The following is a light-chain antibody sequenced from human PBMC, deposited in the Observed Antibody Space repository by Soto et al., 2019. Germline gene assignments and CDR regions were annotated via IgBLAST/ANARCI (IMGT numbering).Light chain of an antibody. CDR2: GAS. CDR1: QTINNN. J-gene: IGKJ1*01. Sequence: VMTHAPATLSVSPWEIATLSCGASQTINNNVAWYQLKDGQVPRLLIYGASTRAADVPARFSGGGSGTEFTPTISSLQSEDFAVYYCQQYNNCPRTFGQGTKVDIK. V-gene: IGKV3-15*01. CDR3: QQYNNCPRT.